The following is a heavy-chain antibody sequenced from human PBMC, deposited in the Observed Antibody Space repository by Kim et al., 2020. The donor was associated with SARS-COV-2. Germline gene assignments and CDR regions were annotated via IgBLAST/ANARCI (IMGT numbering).Heavy chain of an antibody. D-gene: IGHD3-9*01. V-gene: IGHV1-18*04. CDR2: ISAYNGNT. J-gene: IGHJ6*02. CDR1: GYTFTSYG. CDR3: ASPILTDHYYGMDV. Sequence: ASVKVSCKASGYTFTSYGISWVRQAPGQGLERMGWISAYNGNTNYAQKLQGRVTMTTDTSTSTAYMELRSLRSDDTAVYYCASPILTDHYYGMDVWGQGTTVTVSS.